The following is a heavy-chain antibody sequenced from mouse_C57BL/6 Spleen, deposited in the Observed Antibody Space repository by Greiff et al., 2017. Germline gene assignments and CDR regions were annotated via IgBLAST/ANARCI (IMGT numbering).Heavy chain of an antibody. D-gene: IGHD3-2*02. CDR2: IDPENGDT. Sequence: VQLKQSGAELVRPGASVKLSCTASGFNIKDDSMPWVKQRPEQGLEWIGWIDPENGDTEYASKFQGKATITADTSSNTAYLQLSSLTSEDTAVYYCTTAQAWFAYWGQGTLVTVSA. J-gene: IGHJ3*01. V-gene: IGHV14-4*01. CDR1: GFNIKDDS. CDR3: TTAQAWFAY.